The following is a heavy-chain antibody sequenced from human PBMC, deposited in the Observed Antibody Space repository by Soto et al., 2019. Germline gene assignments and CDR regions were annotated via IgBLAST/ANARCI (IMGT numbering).Heavy chain of an antibody. CDR1: GGSISRSGYY. Sequence: QVQLQESGPGLVKPSQTLSLTCTVSGGSISRSGYYWSWIRQHPGKGLEWIGYIYFSGSTYYNPSPKSRVTISGDTSKNQFSLNLTSVTAADTAVYYCAGIVATNFDYWGQGTLVTVSS. D-gene: IGHD5-12*01. CDR2: IYFSGST. CDR3: AGIVATNFDY. V-gene: IGHV4-31*03. J-gene: IGHJ4*02.